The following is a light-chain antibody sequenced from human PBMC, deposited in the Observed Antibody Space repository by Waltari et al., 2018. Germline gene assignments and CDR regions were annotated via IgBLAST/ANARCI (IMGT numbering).Light chain of an antibody. CDR1: SGHSDYA. J-gene: IGLJ2*01. CDR2: LNRYDSH. V-gene: IGLV4-69*01. Sequence: QLVLTQSPSASASLGASVKLTCTLSSGHSDYAIAWHQKQPEKGPRCLMKLNRYDSHAKGDGIPDRFSGSSSGAERFLTISSLQSEDEADYYCQTWGTGTHVVFGGGTKLTVL. CDR3: QTWGTGTHVV.